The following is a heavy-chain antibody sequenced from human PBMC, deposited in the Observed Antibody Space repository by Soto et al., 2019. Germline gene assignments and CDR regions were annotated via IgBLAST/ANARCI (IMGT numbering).Heavy chain of an antibody. D-gene: IGHD3-22*01. Sequence: GGSLRLSCAASGFTFSSYGMHWVRQAPGKGLEWVAVIWYDGSNKYYADSVKGRFTISRDNSKNTLYLQMNSLRAEDTAVYYCARTYYYDSSGYFDYWGQGTLVTVSS. CDR3: ARTYYYDSSGYFDY. J-gene: IGHJ4*02. CDR1: GFTFSSYG. V-gene: IGHV3-33*01. CDR2: IWYDGSNK.